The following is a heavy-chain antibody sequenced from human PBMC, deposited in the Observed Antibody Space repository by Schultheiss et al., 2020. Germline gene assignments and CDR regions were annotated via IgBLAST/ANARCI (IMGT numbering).Heavy chain of an antibody. V-gene: IGHV4-39*07. CDR1: GGSISSGGYY. J-gene: IGHJ4*02. CDR3: ARLSGAYGRDCDY. Sequence: SQTLSLTCTVSGGSISSGGYYWSWIHQHPGKGLEWIGSIYYSGSTFYNPSLKSRVTISVDTSKNQFSLKLSSVTAADTAVYYCARLSGAYGRDCDYWGQGTLVTVSS. D-gene: IGHD1-26*01. CDR2: IYYSGST.